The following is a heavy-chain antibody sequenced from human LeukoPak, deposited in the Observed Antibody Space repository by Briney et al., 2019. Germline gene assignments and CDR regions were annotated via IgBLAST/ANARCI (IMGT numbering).Heavy chain of an antibody. D-gene: IGHD3-22*01. CDR3: ARGPDYYDSSGRFDY. CDR1: GFTFSSYG. CDR2: IWCDGSNK. J-gene: IGHJ4*02. Sequence: GGSLRLSCAASGFTFSSYGMHWVRQAPGKGLEWVAVIWCDGSNKYYADSVKGRFTISRDNSKNTLYLQMNSLRAEHTAVYYCARGPDYYDSSGRFDYWGQGTLVTVSS. V-gene: IGHV3-33*01.